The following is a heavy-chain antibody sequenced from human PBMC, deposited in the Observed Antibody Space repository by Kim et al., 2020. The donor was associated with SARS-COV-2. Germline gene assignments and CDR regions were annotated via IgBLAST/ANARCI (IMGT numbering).Heavy chain of an antibody. D-gene: IGHD3-10*01. CDR3: ARDHYYGSGSYEGWFDP. Sequence: LKSRVTMSVDTSKNQFSLKLSSVTAADTAVYYCARDHYYGSGSYEGWFDPWGQGTLVTVSS. V-gene: IGHV4-31*02. J-gene: IGHJ5*02.